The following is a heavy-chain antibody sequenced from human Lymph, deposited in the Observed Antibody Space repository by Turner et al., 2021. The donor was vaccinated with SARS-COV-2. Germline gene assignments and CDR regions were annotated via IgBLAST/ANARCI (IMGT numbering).Heavy chain of an antibody. CDR1: GFTFSTYA. CDR2: ISYDGSNK. D-gene: IGHD3-10*01. V-gene: IGHV3-30*04. J-gene: IGHJ6*02. Sequence: VQLVESGGGVVQPGRSLRLSGAAAGFTFSTYAIYWVRQAPGKGLEWVAVISYDGSNKYYADSVKGRFTISRDNSKNTLYLQMNSLRAEDTAVYYCARYASGGYFYYGMDVWGQGTTVTVSS. CDR3: ARYASGGYFYYGMDV.